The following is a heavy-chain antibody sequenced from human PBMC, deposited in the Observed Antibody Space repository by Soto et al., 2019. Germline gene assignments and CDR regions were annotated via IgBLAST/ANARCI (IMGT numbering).Heavy chain of an antibody. J-gene: IGHJ4*02. Sequence: PGGSLRLSCAASGFTFSSYGMHWVRQAPGKGLEWVAVISYDGSNKYYADSVKGRFTISRDNSKNTLYLQMNSLRAEDTAVYYCAKALVSTTAASYFDYWGQGTLVSVSS. D-gene: IGHD6-13*01. V-gene: IGHV3-30*18. CDR3: AKALVSTTAASYFDY. CDR1: GFTFSSYG. CDR2: ISYDGSNK.